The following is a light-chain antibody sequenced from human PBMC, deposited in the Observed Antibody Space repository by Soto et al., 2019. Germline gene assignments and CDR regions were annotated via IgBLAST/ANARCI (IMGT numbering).Light chain of an antibody. Sequence: QSVLTQPASVSGSPGQSITISFIGTNSDLGTYNSVSWYQQHPDKAPQLIIYDVRYRPSGVSDRFSGSMSGATASLIISGLQADDEADYYCFSSSTKLSRHVLGTGTKLTVL. V-gene: IGLV2-14*03. CDR2: DVR. J-gene: IGLJ1*01. CDR3: FSSSTKLSRHV. CDR1: NSDLGTYNS.